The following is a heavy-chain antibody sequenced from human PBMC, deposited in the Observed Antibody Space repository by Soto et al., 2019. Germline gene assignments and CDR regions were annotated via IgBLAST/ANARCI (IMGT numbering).Heavy chain of an antibody. Sequence: LRLSCAASGFTFSDYYMSWIRQAPGKGLEWVSYISSSGSTIYYADSVKGRFTISRDNAKNSLYLQMNSLRAEDTAVYYCARETLWGSSWSPNYYYYGMDVWGQGTTVTVSS. CDR2: ISSSGSTI. J-gene: IGHJ6*02. CDR3: ARETLWGSSWSPNYYYYGMDV. CDR1: GFTFSDYY. D-gene: IGHD6-13*01. V-gene: IGHV3-11*01.